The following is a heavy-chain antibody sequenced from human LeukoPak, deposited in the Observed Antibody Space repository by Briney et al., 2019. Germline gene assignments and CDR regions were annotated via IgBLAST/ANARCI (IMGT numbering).Heavy chain of an antibody. V-gene: IGHV5-51*01. CDR3: ARPRGWLQYDAFDI. D-gene: IGHD5-24*01. CDR1: GYSFTSYW. J-gene: IGHJ3*02. Sequence: GEPLNISCKGSGYSFTSYWIGWVRQMPGKGLEWMGIIYPGDSDNRYSPSFRGQVTISADKSISTAYLQCSSLKASDTAMYYCARPRGWLQYDAFDIWGQGTMVTVSS. CDR2: IYPGDSDN.